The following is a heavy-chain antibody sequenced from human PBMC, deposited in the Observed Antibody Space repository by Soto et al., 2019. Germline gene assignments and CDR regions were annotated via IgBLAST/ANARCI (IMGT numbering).Heavy chain of an antibody. D-gene: IGHD5-12*01. CDR1: GVTFSGSA. Sequence: EVQVVVSGGGLVQPGGSLKLSCAASGVTFSGSAIHWVRQASGKGLEWVGRIRSKGNSYATAYGASVKGRFTMSREDSKNTAYLQMDSLKTEDTAVYYCSTRGDGYNADFDYWGQGTLVTVSS. J-gene: IGHJ4*02. V-gene: IGHV3-73*01. CDR3: STRGDGYNADFDY. CDR2: IRSKGNSYAT.